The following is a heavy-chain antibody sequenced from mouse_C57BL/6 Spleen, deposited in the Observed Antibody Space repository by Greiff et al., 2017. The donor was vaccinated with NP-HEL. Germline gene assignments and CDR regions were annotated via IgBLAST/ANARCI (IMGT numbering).Heavy chain of an antibody. CDR3: ARSYDGYLYAMDY. CDR1: GYAFSSSW. CDR2: IYPGDGDT. D-gene: IGHD2-3*01. J-gene: IGHJ4*01. Sequence: VQLVESGPELVKPGASVKISCKASGYAFSSSWMNWVKQRPGKGLEWIGRIYPGDGDTNYNGKFKGKATLTADKSSSTAYMQLSSLTSEDSAVYFCARSYDGYLYAMDYWGQGTSVTVSS. V-gene: IGHV1-82*01.